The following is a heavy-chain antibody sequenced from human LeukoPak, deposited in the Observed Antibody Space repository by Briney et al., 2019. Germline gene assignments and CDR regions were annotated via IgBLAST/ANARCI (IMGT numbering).Heavy chain of an antibody. V-gene: IGHV3-48*02. D-gene: IGHD3-16*01. Sequence: PGGSLRLSCAASGFTFSSYRMNWVRQAPGKGLEWVSYISSSGSPIYYADSVKGRFTISRDNAKNSLYLQMNSLRYEDTAVYYCAGGGELFDYWAQGTLVTVSS. J-gene: IGHJ4*02. CDR3: AGGGELFDY. CDR1: GFTFSSYR. CDR2: ISSSGSPI.